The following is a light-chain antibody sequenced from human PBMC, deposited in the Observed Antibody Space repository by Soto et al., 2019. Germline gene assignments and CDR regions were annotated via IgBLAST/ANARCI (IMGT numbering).Light chain of an antibody. J-gene: IGLJ1*01. CDR2: DVS. V-gene: IGLV2-14*03. CDR3: SSYGSRSTYV. CDR1: SSDVGGYNY. Sequence: QSALTQPASVSGSPGQSITISCTGTSSDVGGYNYVSWYQQHPGKAPKLMIFDVSNRPSGVSNRFSGSKSGNTASLTISGLQAEDEADYYCSSYGSRSTYVFGTGTKVTVL.